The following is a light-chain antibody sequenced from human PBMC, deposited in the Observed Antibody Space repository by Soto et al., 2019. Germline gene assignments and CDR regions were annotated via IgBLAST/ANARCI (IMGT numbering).Light chain of an antibody. CDR3: QQYGRSPLT. V-gene: IGKV3-20*01. Sequence: EIVLTQSPGTLSLSPGERATLSCRASQSVSSNYFAWYQQKPGQAPRLLIYGASGRATGIPDRFSGSGSGTDFTLTISRLEAEDFAVYYCQQYGRSPLTFGGGTKVEIK. J-gene: IGKJ4*01. CDR1: QSVSSNY. CDR2: GAS.